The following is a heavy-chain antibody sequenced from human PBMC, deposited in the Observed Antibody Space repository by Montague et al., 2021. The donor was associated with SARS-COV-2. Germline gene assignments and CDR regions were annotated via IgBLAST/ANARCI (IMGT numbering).Heavy chain of an antibody. D-gene: IGHD3-22*01. Sequence: DSLSLPFSFSFLSFRGYYWSWIRQPPGKGLEWIGEINHRGSTNYNPSLKSRVTISVDTSKNQFSLKMTSVTAADTAVYYCARGRQHINMVVVVVTGGEYYFDFWGQGTLVAVSS. J-gene: IGHJ4*02. CDR2: INHRGST. CDR1: FLSFRGYY. CDR3: ARGRQHINMVVVVVTGGEYYFDF. V-gene: IGHV4-34*01.